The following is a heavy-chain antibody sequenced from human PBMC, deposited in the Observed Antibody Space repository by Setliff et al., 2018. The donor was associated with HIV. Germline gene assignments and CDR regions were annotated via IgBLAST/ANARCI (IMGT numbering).Heavy chain of an antibody. CDR3: ARDRRYSPHYFDY. Sequence: KPSETLSLTCTVSGASISSGSYHWSWIRQPAGKGLEWIGHIYTSGSTNYSPSLKSRVTISVDTSKKQFSLKLSSVTAADTAVYYCARDRRYSPHYFDYWGQGTLVTVSS. CDR2: IYTSGST. CDR1: GASISSGSYH. J-gene: IGHJ4*02. V-gene: IGHV4-61*09. D-gene: IGHD1-26*01.